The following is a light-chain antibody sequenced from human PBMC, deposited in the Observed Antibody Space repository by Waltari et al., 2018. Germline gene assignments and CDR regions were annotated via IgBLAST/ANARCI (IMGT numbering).Light chain of an antibody. Sequence: DIQMTQSPSTLSASIRDRVTITCRASQSLSNWLAWYQQKPGKAPKLLIYGASSLESGVPSRFSGSGSGTEFTLTISSLQPDDFATYYCQQYNTYSRTFGQGTTVEVK. CDR1: QSLSNW. V-gene: IGKV1-5*01. CDR2: GAS. J-gene: IGKJ1*01. CDR3: QQYNTYSRT.